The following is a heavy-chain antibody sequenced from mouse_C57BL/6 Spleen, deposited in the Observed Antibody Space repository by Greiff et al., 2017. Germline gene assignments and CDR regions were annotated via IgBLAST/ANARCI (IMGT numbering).Heavy chain of an antibody. V-gene: IGHV6-6*01. D-gene: IGHD1-1*01. Sequence: EVKLMESGGGLVQPGGSMKLSCAASGFTFSDAWMDWVRQSPEKGLEWVAEIRNKANNHATYYAESVKGRFTISRDDSKSSVYLQMNSLRAEDTGIYYCRATTVVATPRGLYYFDYWGQGTTLTVSS. J-gene: IGHJ2*01. CDR1: GFTFSDAW. CDR2: IRNKANNHAT. CDR3: RATTVVATPRGLYYFDY.